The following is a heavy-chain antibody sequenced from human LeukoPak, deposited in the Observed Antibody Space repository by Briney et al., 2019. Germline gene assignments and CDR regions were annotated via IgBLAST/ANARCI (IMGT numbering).Heavy chain of an antibody. CDR1: GYTFTGYY. J-gene: IGHJ4*02. D-gene: IGHD3-3*01. V-gene: IGHV1-2*02. CDR3: AREYYDFWSGQKYYFDY. CDR2: INPNSGGT. Sequence: ASVKVSCKASGYTFTGYYMHWVRQAPGQGLEWMGWINPNSGGTNYAQKFQGRVTMTRDTSISTAYMELSRLRSGDTAVYYCAREYYDFWSGQKYYFDYWGQGTLVTVSS.